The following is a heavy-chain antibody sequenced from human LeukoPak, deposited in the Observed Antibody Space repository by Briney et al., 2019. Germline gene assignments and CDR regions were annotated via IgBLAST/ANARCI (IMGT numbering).Heavy chain of an antibody. Sequence: SETLSLTCTVSGGSISGYYWSWIRQPAGKRLQWIGRIYASGSTHYNPSLKSRVIMSMDTSKNQFSLKLSSVTAADTAVYYCARRRRDDYVWGSYPPTTFDYWGQGTLVTVSS. V-gene: IGHV4-4*07. D-gene: IGHD3-16*01. CDR3: ARRRRDDYVWGSYPPTTFDY. J-gene: IGHJ4*02. CDR1: GGSISGYY. CDR2: IYASGST.